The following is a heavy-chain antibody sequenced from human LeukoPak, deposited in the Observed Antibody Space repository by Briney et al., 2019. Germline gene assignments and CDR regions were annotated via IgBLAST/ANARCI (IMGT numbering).Heavy chain of an antibody. CDR2: IIPIFGTA. J-gene: IGHJ5*02. Sequence: GASVKVSCKASGGTFSSYAISWVRQAPGQGLEWMGGIIPIFGTANYAQKFQSRVTITTDESTSTAYMELSSLRSEDTAVYYCASGPYSSSWYNWFDPWGQGTLVTVSS. D-gene: IGHD6-13*01. V-gene: IGHV1-69*05. CDR1: GGTFSSYA. CDR3: ASGPYSSSWYNWFDP.